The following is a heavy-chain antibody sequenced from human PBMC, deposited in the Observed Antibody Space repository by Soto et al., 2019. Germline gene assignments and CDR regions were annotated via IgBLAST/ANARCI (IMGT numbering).Heavy chain of an antibody. V-gene: IGHV3-30*18. CDR1: GFTFSSYG. Sequence: GGSMRLSCAASGFTFSSYGMHWVRQAPGKGLEWVAVISYDGSNKYYADSVKGRFTISRDNSKNTLYLQMNSLRAEDTAVYYCAKVITYDYGDPQHYYGMDVWGQGTTVTVSS. D-gene: IGHD4-17*01. CDR2: ISYDGSNK. J-gene: IGHJ6*02. CDR3: AKVITYDYGDPQHYYGMDV.